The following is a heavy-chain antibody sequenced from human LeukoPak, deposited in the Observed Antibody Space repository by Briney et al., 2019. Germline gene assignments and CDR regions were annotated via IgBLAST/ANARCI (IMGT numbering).Heavy chain of an antibody. J-gene: IGHJ4*02. CDR1: GFTFSSYW. CDR3: ARGTDYSNYYYFDY. Sequence: GGSLRLSCAASGFTFSSYWMHWVRQAPGKGLVWVSRINSDGSSTSYADSVKGRFTISRDNAKNTLYLQMNSLRAEHTAVYYCARGTDYSNYYYFDYWGQGTLVTVSS. CDR2: INSDGSST. D-gene: IGHD4-11*01. V-gene: IGHV3-74*01.